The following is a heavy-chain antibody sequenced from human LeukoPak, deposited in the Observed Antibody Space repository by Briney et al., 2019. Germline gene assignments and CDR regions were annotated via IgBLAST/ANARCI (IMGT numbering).Heavy chain of an antibody. D-gene: IGHD2-21*02. Sequence: GASVKVSCKASGYTFTGYYMHWVRQAPGQALEWMGIINPRGGSTDYAQKFQGRVTMTSDTSTSTVYMELKSLRSEDTAVYFCARVGATGATADNWGQGTLVTVSS. J-gene: IGHJ4*02. CDR3: ARVGATGATADN. V-gene: IGHV1-46*01. CDR2: INPRGGST. CDR1: GYTFTGYY.